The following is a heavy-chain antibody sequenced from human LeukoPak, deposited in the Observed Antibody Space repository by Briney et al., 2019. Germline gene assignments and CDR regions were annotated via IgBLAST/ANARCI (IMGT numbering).Heavy chain of an antibody. CDR2: IYSGGST. Sequence: GGSLRLSCVASGFSLNNYIMSWVRQAPGKGLEWVSVIYSGGSTYYADSVKGRFTISRDNSKNTLYLQMNSLRAEDTAVYYCARGGPAAGRFDYWGQGTLVTVSS. D-gene: IGHD6-13*01. CDR3: ARGGPAAGRFDY. CDR1: GFSLNNYI. J-gene: IGHJ4*02. V-gene: IGHV3-66*01.